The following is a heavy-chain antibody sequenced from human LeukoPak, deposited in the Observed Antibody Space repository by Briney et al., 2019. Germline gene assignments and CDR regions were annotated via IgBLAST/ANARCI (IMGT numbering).Heavy chain of an antibody. CDR3: AGGSGYDILTGYYITPDY. CDR1: GGSFSGYY. Sequence: SETLSLTCAVYGGSFSGYYWSWIRQPPGKGLEWIGEINHSGSTNYNPSLKSRVTISVDTSKNQFSLKLSSVTAADTAVYYCAGGSGYDILTGYYITPDYWGQGTLVTVSS. CDR2: INHSGST. J-gene: IGHJ4*02. D-gene: IGHD3-9*01. V-gene: IGHV4-34*01.